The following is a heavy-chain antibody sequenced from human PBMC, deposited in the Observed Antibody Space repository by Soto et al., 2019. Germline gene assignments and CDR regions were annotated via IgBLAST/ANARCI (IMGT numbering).Heavy chain of an antibody. CDR1: GFTFSTYN. J-gene: IGHJ6*03. Sequence: GGSLRLSCAASGFTFSTYNMNWVRQAPGKGLEWVSSITTSSSYIYYAGSVKGRFTISRDNAQNSLFLQMNSLRAEDTAVYYCARGDSYGSRSYPYYYYYMDVWGKGTSVTVSS. D-gene: IGHD3-10*01. CDR2: ITTSSSYI. V-gene: IGHV3-21*01. CDR3: ARGDSYGSRSYPYYYYYMDV.